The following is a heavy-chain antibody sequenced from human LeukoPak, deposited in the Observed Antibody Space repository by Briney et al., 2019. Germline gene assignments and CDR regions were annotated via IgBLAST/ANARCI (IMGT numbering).Heavy chain of an antibody. CDR1: GGSISSGSYY. J-gene: IGHJ4*02. Sequence: PSETLSLTCTVSGGSISSGSYYWSWIRQPAGKGLEWIGRIYTSGSTNYNPSLKSRVTISVDTSKNQFSLKLSSVTAADTAVYSCASPAPGHQLERREFDYWGQGTLVTVSS. D-gene: IGHD1-1*01. CDR3: ASPAPGHQLERREFDY. CDR2: IYTSGST. V-gene: IGHV4-61*02.